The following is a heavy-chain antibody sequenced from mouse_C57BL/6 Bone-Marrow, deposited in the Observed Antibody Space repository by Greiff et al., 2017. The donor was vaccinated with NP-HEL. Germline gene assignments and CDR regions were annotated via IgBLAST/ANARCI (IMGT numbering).Heavy chain of an antibody. CDR2: IDPENGDT. CDR3: TTGGSSPYAMDY. CDR1: GFNITDDY. Sequence: EVQLQQSGAELVRPGASVKLSCTVSGFNITDDYMHWVKQRPEQGLEWIGWIDPENGDTAYASKFQGKATITADTSSNTAYLQRSSLTSEDTAVYYCTTGGSSPYAMDYWGQGTSVTVSS. J-gene: IGHJ4*01. D-gene: IGHD1-1*01. V-gene: IGHV14-4*01.